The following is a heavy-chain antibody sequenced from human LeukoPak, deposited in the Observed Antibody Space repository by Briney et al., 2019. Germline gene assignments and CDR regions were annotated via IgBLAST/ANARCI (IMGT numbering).Heavy chain of an antibody. CDR2: IIPIFVTA. CDR1: GGTFSSYA. D-gene: IGHD6-13*01. Sequence: SVKVSCKASGGTFSSYAISWVRQAPGQGLEWRGRIIPIFVTANYAQKFQGRVTITTDAYTSTPSTGLCSLRSVDTALCISASSPTLHPYSSSWLVYWGQGTVVTVSS. CDR3: ASSPTLHPYSSSWLVY. J-gene: IGHJ4*02. V-gene: IGHV1-69*05.